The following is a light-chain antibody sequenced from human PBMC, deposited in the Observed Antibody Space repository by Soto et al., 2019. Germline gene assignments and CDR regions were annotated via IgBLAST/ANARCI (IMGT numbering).Light chain of an antibody. CDR3: QQYNDWPFT. Sequence: EIVMTQSPATLSVSPGERATLSCRASERVGSNLAWYQQKPGQAPRLLIYGASTRGTGIPARFSGSASGTEFTLSISSLQSEDFAVYYCQQYNDWPFTFGGGTKVEIK. CDR2: GAS. V-gene: IGKV3-15*01. J-gene: IGKJ4*01. CDR1: ERVGSN.